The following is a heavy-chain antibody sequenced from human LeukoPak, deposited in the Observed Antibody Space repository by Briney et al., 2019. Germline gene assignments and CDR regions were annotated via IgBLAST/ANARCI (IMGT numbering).Heavy chain of an antibody. D-gene: IGHD3-10*01. CDR1: GGSISSYY. V-gene: IGHV4-59*08. CDR3: ARRAPSGSHDY. CDR2: IYYSGST. Sequence: SETLSLTCTVSGGSISSYYWSWIRQPPGKGLEWMGYIYYSGSTNYNPSFKSRVAISVDTSKNQFSLKLSSVTAADTAVYYCARRAPSGSHDYWRQGTLVTVSS. J-gene: IGHJ4*02.